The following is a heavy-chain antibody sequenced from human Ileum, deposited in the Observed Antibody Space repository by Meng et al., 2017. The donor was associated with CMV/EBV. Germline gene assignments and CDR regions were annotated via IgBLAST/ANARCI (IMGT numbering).Heavy chain of an antibody. CDR2: IYHSGAT. V-gene: IGHV4-31*02. D-gene: IGHD3-22*01. J-gene: IGHJ4*02. Sequence: SGGSISSRGFYWSWIRQHPGKGLQWIGYIYHSGATYYNPSLKSRLSFSIDTSNDQFSLKLTSVTAADTAVYYCARESATGYNYWSVDYWGRGTLVTVSS. CDR3: ARESATGYNYWSVDY. CDR1: GGSISSRGFY.